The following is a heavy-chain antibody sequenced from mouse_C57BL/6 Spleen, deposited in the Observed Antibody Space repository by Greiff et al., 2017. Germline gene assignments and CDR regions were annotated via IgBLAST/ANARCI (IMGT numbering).Heavy chain of an antibody. V-gene: IGHV1-53*01. D-gene: IGHD2-12*01. CDR3: ARWEIYTGYFDV. CDR1: GYTFTSYW. Sequence: QVQLKQPGTELVKPGASVKLSCKASGYTFTSYWMHWVKQRPGQGLEWIGNINPSNGGTNYNEKFKSKATLTVDKSSSTAYMQLSSLTSEDSAVYYCARWEIYTGYFDVWGTGTTVTVSS. CDR2: INPSNGGT. J-gene: IGHJ1*03.